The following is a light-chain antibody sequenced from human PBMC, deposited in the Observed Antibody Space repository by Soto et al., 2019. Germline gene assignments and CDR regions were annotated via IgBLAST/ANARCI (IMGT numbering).Light chain of an antibody. J-gene: IGLJ1*01. Sequence: QSVLTQPASVSGSPGQSITISCTGTTSDIGDYNYVSGYQHLPDKVPKLIISLVSNRPSGVSNRFSGSKSGNTASLTISGLQAEDEGDYYCTSWGIFGPGTKVTVL. CDR2: LVS. CDR3: TSWGI. V-gene: IGLV2-14*01. CDR1: TSDIGDYNY.